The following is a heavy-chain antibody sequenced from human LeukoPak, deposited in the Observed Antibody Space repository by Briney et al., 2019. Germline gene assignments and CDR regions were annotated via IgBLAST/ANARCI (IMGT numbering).Heavy chain of an antibody. D-gene: IGHD3-22*01. V-gene: IGHV1-24*01. CDR1: GYTLTELS. CDR3: ATMYYDSSGYIT. CDR2: FDPEDGET. J-gene: IGHJ5*02. Sequence: ASVKVSCKVSGYTLTELSMHWVRQAPGKGLEWMGGFDPEDGETIYAQKFQGRVTMTEDTSTDTAYMELSSLRSEDTAVYYCATMYYDSSGYITWGQGTLVTVSS.